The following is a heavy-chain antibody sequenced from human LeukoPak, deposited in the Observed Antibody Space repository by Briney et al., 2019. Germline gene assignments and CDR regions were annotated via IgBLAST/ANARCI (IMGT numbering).Heavy chain of an antibody. CDR2: ISAYNGNT. J-gene: IGHJ4*02. Sequence: ASVKVSCKASGYTFTSYGISWVRQAPGQGLEWMGWISAYNGNTNYAQKLQGRVTMTTDTSTSTAYMELRSLRSDDTAVYYCARGFPPRRNYDSSGYYSYYFDYWGQGTLVTVSS. CDR3: ARGFPPRRNYDSSGYYSYYFDY. CDR1: GYTFTSYG. D-gene: IGHD3-22*01. V-gene: IGHV1-18*01.